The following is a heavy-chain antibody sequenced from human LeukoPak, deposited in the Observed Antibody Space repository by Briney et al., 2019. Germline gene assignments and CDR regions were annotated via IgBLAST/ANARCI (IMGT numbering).Heavy chain of an antibody. CDR3: ARGATTAPLFDY. V-gene: IGHV3-7*01. CDR2: IKEDGSDK. D-gene: IGHD1-26*01. J-gene: IGHJ4*02. Sequence: GGSLRLSCLASGFTFSNSWMTWVRQAPGRGLEWVANIKEDGSDKQYVDSVRGRFTISRDNAKNSVSLQMDGLRAEDTAVYYCARGATTAPLFDYWGQGTLVTVSS. CDR1: GFTFSNSW.